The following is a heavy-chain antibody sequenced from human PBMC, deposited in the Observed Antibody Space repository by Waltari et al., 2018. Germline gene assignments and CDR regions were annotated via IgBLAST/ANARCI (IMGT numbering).Heavy chain of an antibody. D-gene: IGHD2-8*01. CDR2: MSGRDGTT. V-gene: IGHV3-23*01. J-gene: IGHJ6*03. CDR3: AKGGYCTSGLCPGYYYMDV. Sequence: EVQLLESGGGLVDRGGSLSPACVALGFTLGDYAMNGVRQAPGQGLEWVSSMSGRDGTTYYADSVKGRFTISRANSKDTLYLEMNSLRAEDTAVYYCAKGGYCTSGLCPGYYYMDVWGKGTTVTVSS. CDR1: GFTLGDYA.